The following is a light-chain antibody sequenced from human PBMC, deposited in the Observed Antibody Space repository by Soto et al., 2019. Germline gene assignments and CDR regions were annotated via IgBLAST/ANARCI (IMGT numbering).Light chain of an antibody. CDR2: GES. J-gene: IGKJ1*01. V-gene: IGKV1-39*01. Sequence: DIHMPQSPSSLSASVGERVTITCRPSQNIKTYLNWYQQKPGKAPQLLIYGESSLQSGVPSRFTGSGSGADFSLTINGLQPEDLATYDCQQSFSFPWTFVQGTKIEIK. CDR3: QQSFSFPWT. CDR1: QNIKTY.